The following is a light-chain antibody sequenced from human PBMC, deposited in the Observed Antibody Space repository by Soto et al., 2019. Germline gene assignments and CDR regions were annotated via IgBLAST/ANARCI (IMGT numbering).Light chain of an antibody. CDR3: ASYAGSSVPVA. CDR2: DVT. J-gene: IGLJ2*01. CDR1: SSDVGGYNF. V-gene: IGLV2-8*01. Sequence: QSVVTQPPSASGSPGQSVTISCTGASSDVGGYNFVSWYQQHPGKAPKLMMYDVTKRPSGVPDRFSGSKSGNTASLTVSGLQADDEADYYCASYAGSSVPVAFGGGTKVTVL.